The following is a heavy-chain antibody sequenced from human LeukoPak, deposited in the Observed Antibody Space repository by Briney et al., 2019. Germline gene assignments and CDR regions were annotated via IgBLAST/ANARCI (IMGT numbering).Heavy chain of an antibody. CDR1: GFTFSSYS. CDR2: ISSSSSTI. J-gene: IGHJ4*02. V-gene: IGHV3-48*01. CDR3: ARAGGSGYYQYFDY. D-gene: IGHD3-22*01. Sequence: PGGSLRLSCAVSGFTFSSYSMNWVRQAPGKGLEWVSYISSSSSTIYYVDSVKGRFTISRDNAKNSLNLQMNSLRAEDTAVYYCARAGGSGYYQYFDYWGQGTLVTVSS.